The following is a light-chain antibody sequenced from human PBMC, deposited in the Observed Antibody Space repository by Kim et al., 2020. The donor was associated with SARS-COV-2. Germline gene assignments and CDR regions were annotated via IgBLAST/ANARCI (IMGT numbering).Light chain of an antibody. V-gene: IGKV3-20*01. J-gene: IGKJ2*01. CDR1: QSVSSSY. CDR3: HQYGGSPNT. Sequence: EIVLTQSPGTLSLSPGERATLSCRASQSVSSSYLAWYQHKPGQAPRLLIYGASSRATGIPDRFSGSGSGTDFTLTISRLEPEDFAVYYCHQYGGSPNTFGQGTKREI. CDR2: GAS.